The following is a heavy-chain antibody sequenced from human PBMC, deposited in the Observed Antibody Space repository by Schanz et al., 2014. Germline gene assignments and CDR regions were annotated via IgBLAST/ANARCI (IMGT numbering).Heavy chain of an antibody. CDR2: IKKDGSEN. J-gene: IGHJ4*02. V-gene: IGHV3-7*01. D-gene: IGHD2-2*01. Sequence: EVQLVESEGGLVQPGGSLRLSCEGSGFSFSDYWMGWVRQAPGKGLEWVANIKKDGSENYYADSVKGRFIISRDNAKSSQYLQMNILREEDTAIYYCVRDSPGDWENFGGPPPSHYANWGQGTLVTVSS. CDR1: GFSFSDYW. CDR3: VRDSPGDWENFGGPPPSHYAN.